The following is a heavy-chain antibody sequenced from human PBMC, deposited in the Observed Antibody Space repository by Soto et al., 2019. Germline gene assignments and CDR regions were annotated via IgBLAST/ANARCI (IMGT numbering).Heavy chain of an antibody. V-gene: IGHV3-23*01. CDR3: ADGGEWAFNFVY. CDR1: GFTFSPYA. D-gene: IGHD3-10*01. CDR2: ISVSGANT. J-gene: IGHJ4*02. Sequence: WGSLKLSCAVSGFTFSPYAMSWVRQAPGEGLEWVSGISVSGANTYYADSVKGRFTISRDNSKNTLYLQMNNLRAEDTAVYYCADGGEWAFNFVYWGQGTQVTVSS.